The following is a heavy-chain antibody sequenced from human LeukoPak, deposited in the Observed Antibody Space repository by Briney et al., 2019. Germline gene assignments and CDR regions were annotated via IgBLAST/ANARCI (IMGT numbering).Heavy chain of an antibody. CDR3: TRGQDAFKTGY. V-gene: IGHV4-31*03. J-gene: IGHJ4*02. CDR2: IHPSGIT. CDR1: GGSVTSGFYY. D-gene: IGHD1-1*01. Sequence: PSQTLSLTCTVSGGSVTSGFYYWTWIRQYPGRGLEWIGYIHPSGITDYNPSLKSRVTMSLDTSQNQFSLKLTSVTAADTAIYYCTRGQDAFKTGYWGQGTLVTVSS.